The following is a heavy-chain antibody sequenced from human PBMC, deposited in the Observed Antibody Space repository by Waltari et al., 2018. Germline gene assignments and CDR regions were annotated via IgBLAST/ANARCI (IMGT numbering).Heavy chain of an antibody. CDR3: ARDLAGRDDS. D-gene: IGHD6-19*01. J-gene: IGHJ5*01. CDR1: GFTFSKYW. V-gene: IGHV3-74*01. Sequence: EVQLVESGGGLVQPGGSLRLSCPASGFTFSKYWMHWVRQAPGKGLVWVSRINEDGKTTTYADSVKGRFTISRDNAKNTMYLQMKSLRPEDTAVYFCARDLAGRDDSWGQGTLVTVSS. CDR2: INEDGKTT.